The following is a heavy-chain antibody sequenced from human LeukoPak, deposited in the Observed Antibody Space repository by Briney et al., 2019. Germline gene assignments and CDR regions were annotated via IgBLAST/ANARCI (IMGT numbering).Heavy chain of an antibody. CDR2: ISGSGGST. J-gene: IGHJ3*02. Sequence: PGGSPRLSCAASGFTFSSYAMSWVRQAPGKGLEWVSAISGSGGSTYYADSVKGRFTISRDNSKNTLYLQMNSLRAEDTAVYYCAKFITMIVDAFDIWGQGTMVTVSS. CDR3: AKFITMIVDAFDI. CDR1: GFTFSSYA. V-gene: IGHV3-23*01. D-gene: IGHD3-22*01.